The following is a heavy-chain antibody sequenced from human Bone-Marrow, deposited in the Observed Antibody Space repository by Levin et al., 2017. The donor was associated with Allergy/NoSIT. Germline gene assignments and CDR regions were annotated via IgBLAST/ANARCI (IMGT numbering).Heavy chain of an antibody. CDR2: INPNSGGT. J-gene: IGHJ4*02. D-gene: IGHD3-10*01. CDR3: ARDRRGCAPHFDY. Sequence: ASVKVSCKASGYTFTGYYMHWVRQAPGQGLEWMGWINPNSGGTNYAQKFQGRVTMTRDTSISTAYMELSRLRSDDTAVYYCARDRRGCAPHFDYWGQGTLVTVSS. V-gene: IGHV1-2*02. CDR1: GYTFTGYY.